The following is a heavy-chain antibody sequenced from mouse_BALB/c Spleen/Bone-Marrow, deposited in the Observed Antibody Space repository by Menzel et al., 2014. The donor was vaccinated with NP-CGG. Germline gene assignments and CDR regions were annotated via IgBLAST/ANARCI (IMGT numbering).Heavy chain of an antibody. CDR3: ARGNGYHFDY. D-gene: IGHD1-2*01. Sequence: EVKLMESGPSLVKPSQTLSLTCSVTGDSITSSYWNWIRKFPGNKLEYMGYISYSGNAYYNPSLKSRISLTRDTSKNQYYLQLNSVTTEDTATYFCARGNGYHFDYWGQGTTHTVSS. CDR2: ISYSGNA. CDR1: GDSITSSY. J-gene: IGHJ2*01. V-gene: IGHV3-8*02.